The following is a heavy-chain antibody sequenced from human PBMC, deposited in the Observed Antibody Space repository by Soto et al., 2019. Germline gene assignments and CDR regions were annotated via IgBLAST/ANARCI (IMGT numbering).Heavy chain of an antibody. V-gene: IGHV4-59*01. CDR2: IFYTGSP. J-gene: IGHJ4*01. CDR1: GASIGSSY. CDR3: ANSYGNAGYNY. Sequence: PSETLSLTCTVSGASIGSSYWSWVRQPPGKGLEWMGYIFYTGSPHYSPSLNGRVTITIDPSKNQLSLNLMSVTAADTAVYYCANSYGNAGYNYWGNGTQGTVSS. D-gene: IGHD6-13*01.